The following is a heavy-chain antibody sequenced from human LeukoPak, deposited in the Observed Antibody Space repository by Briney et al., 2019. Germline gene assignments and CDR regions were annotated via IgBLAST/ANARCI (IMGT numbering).Heavy chain of an antibody. CDR2: IYYSGST. Sequence: SETLSLTCTVSGGSISSSSYYWGWIRQPPGKGLEWIGSIYYSGSTYYNPSLKSRVTISVDTSKNQFSLKLSSVTAADTAVYYCARHKIPAAASWFDPWGQGTLVTVSS. CDR1: GGSISSSSYY. D-gene: IGHD2-2*01. V-gene: IGHV4-39*01. J-gene: IGHJ5*02. CDR3: ARHKIPAAASWFDP.